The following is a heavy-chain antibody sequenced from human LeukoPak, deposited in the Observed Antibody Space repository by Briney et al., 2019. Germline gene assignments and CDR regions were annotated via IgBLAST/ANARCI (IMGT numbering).Heavy chain of an antibody. CDR1: GYAFTDYY. J-gene: IGHJ5*02. CDR2: INPNSGGT. D-gene: IGHD6-13*01. CDR3: AKCGDFIAASYNWFDP. V-gene: IGHV1-2*06. Sequence: GAPVKVSCKASGYAFTDYYMHWVRQAPGQGLEWMGRINPNSGGTKYAQKFQGRVTMTRDTSISTAYVELNRLTSDDTAVYYCAKCGDFIAASYNWFDPWGPGTLVTVSS.